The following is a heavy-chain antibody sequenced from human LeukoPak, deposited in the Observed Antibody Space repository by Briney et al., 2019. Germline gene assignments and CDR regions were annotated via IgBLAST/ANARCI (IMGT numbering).Heavy chain of an antibody. CDR1: GFTFTYYG. D-gene: IGHD3-10*01. J-gene: IGHJ5*02. Sequence: GGSLRLSCAASGFTFTYYGMHWVRQAPGKGLEWVAFIRYEGNEKFYADSVKGRFTISRDNSKNTLYLQMNSLRLEDTAVYYCAKDLMRDRWFGESWGQGTLVTVSS. V-gene: IGHV3-30*02. CDR3: AKDLMRDRWFGES. CDR2: IRYEGNEK.